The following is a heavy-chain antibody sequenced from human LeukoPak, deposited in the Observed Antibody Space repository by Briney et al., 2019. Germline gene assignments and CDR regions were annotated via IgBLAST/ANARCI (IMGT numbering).Heavy chain of an antibody. Sequence: ASVKVSCKASGYTFTSYGISWVRQAPGQGLEWMGWISAYNGNTNYAQKLQGRVTMTTDTSTSTAYMELGSLRSDDTAVYYCARAFYGSGSYYRSYDYWGQGTLVTVSS. V-gene: IGHV1-18*01. J-gene: IGHJ4*02. CDR1: GYTFTSYG. CDR3: ARAFYGSGSYYRSYDY. D-gene: IGHD3-10*01. CDR2: ISAYNGNT.